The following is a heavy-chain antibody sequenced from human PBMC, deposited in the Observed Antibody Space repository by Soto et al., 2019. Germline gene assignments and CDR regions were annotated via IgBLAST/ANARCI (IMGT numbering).Heavy chain of an antibody. D-gene: IGHD5-18*01. V-gene: IGHV3-53*01. Sequence: LRLSCAASGFTVSSNYMSWVRQAPGKGLEWVSVIYSGGSTYYADSVKGRFTISRDNSENTLYLQMNSLRAEDTAVYYCARDPTNSYGLDYWGQGTLVTVSS. J-gene: IGHJ4*02. CDR1: GFTVSSNY. CDR2: IYSGGST. CDR3: ARDPTNSYGLDY.